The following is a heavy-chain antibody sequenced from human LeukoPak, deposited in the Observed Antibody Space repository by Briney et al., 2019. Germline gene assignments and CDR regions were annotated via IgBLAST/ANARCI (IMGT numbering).Heavy chain of an antibody. D-gene: IGHD6-19*01. CDR1: GYSFTSYW. J-gene: IGHJ4*02. V-gene: IGHV5-51*01. Sequence: GESLKISCKGSGYSFTSYWIGWVRQMPGKGLEWMGIIYPGDSDTRYSPSFQGQVTISADKSISTAYLQWSSLKASDTAMYYCARLRSSGIAVAAHAPFDYWGQGTLVTVPS. CDR2: IYPGDSDT. CDR3: ARLRSSGIAVAAHAPFDY.